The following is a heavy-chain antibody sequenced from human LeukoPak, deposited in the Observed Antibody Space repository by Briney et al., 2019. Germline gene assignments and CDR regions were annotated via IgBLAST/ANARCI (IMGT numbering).Heavy chain of an antibody. CDR1: GGSISSSNW. CDR3: ARLAIAVTPYYFDF. CDR2: VYHSGST. V-gene: IGHV4-4*02. D-gene: IGHD6-19*01. J-gene: IGHJ4*02. Sequence: SETLSLTCAVSGGSISSSNWGSWVRQPPGQGLGWIGEVYHSGSTNYNASLESRVTISIDKSKNQFSLKLSSVTAADTAVYYCARLAIAVTPYYFDFWGQGTLVTVSS.